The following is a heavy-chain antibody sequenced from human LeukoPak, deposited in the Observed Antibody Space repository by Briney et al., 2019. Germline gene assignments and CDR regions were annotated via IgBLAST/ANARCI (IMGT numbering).Heavy chain of an antibody. CDR3: ARGGSSWPRTYYYYYGVDV. D-gene: IGHD6-13*01. Sequence: ASVKVSCKASGYTFTGYYMHWVRQAPGQGLEWMGWINPNSGGTNYAQKFQGWVTMTRDTSISTAYMELSRLRSDDTAVYYCARGGSSWPRTYYYYYGVDVWGKGTTVTVSS. CDR1: GYTFTGYY. V-gene: IGHV1-2*04. J-gene: IGHJ6*04. CDR2: INPNSGGT.